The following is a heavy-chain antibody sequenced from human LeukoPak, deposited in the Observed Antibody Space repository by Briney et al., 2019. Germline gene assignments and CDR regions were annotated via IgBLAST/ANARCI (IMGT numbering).Heavy chain of an antibody. CDR1: GYTLTELS. CDR3: ATVGTGGNYVLDY. Sequence: GSVKVSCKVSGYTLTELSMHWVRQAPGKGLEWMGGFDPEDGETIYAQKFQGRVTMTEDTSTDTAYMELSSLRSEDTAVYYCATVGTGGNYVLDYWGQGTLVTVSS. CDR2: FDPEDGET. V-gene: IGHV1-24*01. J-gene: IGHJ4*02. D-gene: IGHD1-7*01.